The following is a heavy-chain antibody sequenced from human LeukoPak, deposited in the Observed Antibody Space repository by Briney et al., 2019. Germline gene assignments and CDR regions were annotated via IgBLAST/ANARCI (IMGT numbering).Heavy chain of an antibody. Sequence: SETLSLTCTVSGGSISSYYWSWIRQPPGKGLEWIGYIYYSGSTNYNPSLKSRVTISVDTSKNQFSLKLSSVTAADTAVYYCATESMDIVVVPAATRGAFDIWGQGTMVTVSS. D-gene: IGHD2-2*03. CDR3: ATESMDIVVVPAATRGAFDI. J-gene: IGHJ3*02. CDR1: GGSISSYY. V-gene: IGHV4-59*01. CDR2: IYYSGST.